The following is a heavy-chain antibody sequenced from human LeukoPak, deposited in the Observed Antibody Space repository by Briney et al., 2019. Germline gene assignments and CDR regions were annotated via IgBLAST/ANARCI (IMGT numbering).Heavy chain of an antibody. CDR3: ARVGWFSDNWFDP. J-gene: IGHJ5*02. V-gene: IGHV4-59*08. D-gene: IGHD3-10*01. CDR1: GGSISSYY. CDR2: IYYSGST. Sequence: SETLSLTCTVSGGSISSYYWSWIRQPPGKGLEWIGYIYYSGSTNYNPSLKSRVTISVDTSKNQFSLKLSSVTAADTAVYYCARVGWFSDNWFDPWGQGTLVTVSS.